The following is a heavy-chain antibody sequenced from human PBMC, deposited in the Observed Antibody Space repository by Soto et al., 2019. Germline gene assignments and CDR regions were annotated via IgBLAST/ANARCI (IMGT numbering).Heavy chain of an antibody. CDR1: GFTFSSYS. D-gene: IGHD3-10*01. CDR2: ISSSSSYI. CDR3: ARDARGITMVRGVIPPRWFDP. Sequence: GGSLRLSCAASGFTFSSYSMNWVRQAPGKGLEWVSSISSSSSYIYYADSVKGRFTISRDNAKNSLYLQMNSLRAEDTAVYYCARDARGITMVRGVIPPRWFDPWGQGTLVTVSS. V-gene: IGHV3-21*01. J-gene: IGHJ5*02.